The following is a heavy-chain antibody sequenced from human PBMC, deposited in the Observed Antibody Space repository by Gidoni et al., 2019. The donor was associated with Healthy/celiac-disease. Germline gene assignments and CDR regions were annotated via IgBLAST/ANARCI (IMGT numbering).Heavy chain of an antibody. CDR2: IYTSGST. Sequence: QVQLQESGPGLVKPSQTLSLPCTVSGGSISSGSYYWSWIRQPAGKGLEWIGRIYTSGSTNYNPSLKSRVTISVDTSKNQFSLKLSSVTAADTAVYYCARDSWYSSGLGYFDYWGQGTLVTVSS. CDR3: ARDSWYSSGLGYFDY. J-gene: IGHJ4*02. D-gene: IGHD6-19*01. CDR1: GGSISSGSYY. V-gene: IGHV4-61*02.